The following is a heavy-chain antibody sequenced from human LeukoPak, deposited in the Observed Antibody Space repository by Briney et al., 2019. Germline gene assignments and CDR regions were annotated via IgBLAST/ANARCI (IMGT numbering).Heavy chain of an antibody. V-gene: IGHV4-34*01. J-gene: IGHJ4*02. CDR3: ARLLRDTDDY. D-gene: IGHD2-8*02. Sequence: SETLSLTCAVYGGSFSGYYWSWIRQPPGKGLEWIGEINHSGSTNYNPSLKSRVTISVDTSKNQSSLKLSSVTAADTAVYYCARLLRDTDDYWGQGTLVTVSS. CDR1: GGSFSGYY. CDR2: INHSGST.